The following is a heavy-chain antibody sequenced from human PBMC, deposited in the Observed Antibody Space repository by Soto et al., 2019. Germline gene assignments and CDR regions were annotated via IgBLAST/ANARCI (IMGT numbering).Heavy chain of an antibody. CDR2: INPNSGGT. J-gene: IGHJ4*02. V-gene: IGHV1-2*04. CDR1: GYTFTGYY. D-gene: IGHD2-15*01. Sequence: ASVKVSCKASGYTFTGYYMHWVRQAPGQGLEWMGWINPNSGGTNYAQKFQGWVTMTRDTSISTAYMELSRLRSDDTAVYYCARGGQVVVVVAATQHFDYWGQGTLVTVPS. CDR3: ARGGQVVVVVAATQHFDY.